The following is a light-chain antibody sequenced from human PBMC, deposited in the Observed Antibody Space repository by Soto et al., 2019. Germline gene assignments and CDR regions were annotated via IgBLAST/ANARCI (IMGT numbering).Light chain of an antibody. V-gene: IGKV3-20*01. Sequence: EIVLTQSPDTLSFSPWDSSTLSCRASQSVRSSYLAWYQQTPGQTPRLLIYAASSRATGIPDRFSGSGPGTDFSLTISRLEAEDFAVYYCQQYGSSPRTFGQGTKVDIK. CDR2: AAS. J-gene: IGKJ1*01. CDR1: QSVRSSY. CDR3: QQYGSSPRT.